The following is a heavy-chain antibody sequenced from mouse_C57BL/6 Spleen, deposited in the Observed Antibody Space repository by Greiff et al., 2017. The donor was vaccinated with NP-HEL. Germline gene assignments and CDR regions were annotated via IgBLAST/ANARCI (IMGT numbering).Heavy chain of an antibody. CDR1: GYTFTDYY. CDR3: ARGDVVATDYYAMDY. J-gene: IGHJ4*01. Sequence: VQLKESGPVLVKPGASVKMSCKASGYTFTDYYMNWVKQSHGKSLEWIGVINPYNGGTSYNQKFKGKATLTVDKSSSTAYMELNSLTSEDSAVYYCARGDVVATDYYAMDYWGQGTSVTVSS. CDR2: INPYNGGT. D-gene: IGHD1-1*01. V-gene: IGHV1-19*01.